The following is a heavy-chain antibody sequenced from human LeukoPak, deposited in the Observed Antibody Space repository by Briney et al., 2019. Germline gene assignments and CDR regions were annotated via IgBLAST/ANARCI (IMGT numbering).Heavy chain of an antibody. CDR1: GFTFSNAC. J-gene: IGHJ4*02. CDR2: MKSKTDGGTT. V-gene: IGHV3-15*01. CDR3: TTGTWIQLWLPDY. Sequence: PGGSLRLSCAASGFTFSNACMTWVRQAPGKGLEWVGHMKSKTDGGTTDFAAPVKGRFTISRDDSKNTLFLQMNSLKTEDTAVYYCTTGTWIQLWLPDYWGQGTLVTVSS. D-gene: IGHD5-18*01.